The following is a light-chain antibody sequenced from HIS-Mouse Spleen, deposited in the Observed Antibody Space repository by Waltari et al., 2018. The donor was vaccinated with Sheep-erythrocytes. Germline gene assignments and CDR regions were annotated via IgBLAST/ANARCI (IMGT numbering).Light chain of an antibody. V-gene: IGLV3-1*01. CDR2: QDS. J-gene: IGLJ3*02. CDR3: QAWDSSTAWV. Sequence: SYELTQPPSVSVSPGHTASITCSGDKLGDKYACWYQQKPGQSPLLVIYQDSKRPSGIPERFSGSNTGNTATLTISGTQAMDEADYYCQAWDSSTAWVFGGGTKLTVL. CDR1: KLGDKY.